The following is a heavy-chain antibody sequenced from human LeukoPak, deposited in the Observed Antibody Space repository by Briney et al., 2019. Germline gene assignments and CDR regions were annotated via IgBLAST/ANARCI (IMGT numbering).Heavy chain of an antibody. CDR3: AGVRGIISGNWFDP. Sequence: PSETLSLTCTVSDGSISDYSWSWIRQPPGKGLESIGYIYYSGSTNYNPSLKSRVTISLDTSKNQFSLKLSSVTAADTAVYFCAGVRGIISGNWFDPWGHGNLVTVSS. V-gene: IGHV4-59*08. CDR1: DGSISDYS. CDR2: IYYSGST. J-gene: IGHJ5*02. D-gene: IGHD3-10*01.